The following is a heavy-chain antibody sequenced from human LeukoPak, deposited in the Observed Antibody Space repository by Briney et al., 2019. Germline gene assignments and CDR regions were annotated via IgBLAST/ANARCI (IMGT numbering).Heavy chain of an antibody. J-gene: IGHJ4*02. CDR1: GFTFSSYS. D-gene: IGHD6-13*01. V-gene: IGHV3-21*01. Sequence: GGSLRLSRAASGFTFSSYSMNWVRQAPGKGLEWVSSISSSSSYIYYADSVKGRFTISRDNAKNSLYLQMNSLRAEDTAVYYCARDGYSSSPGPFDYWGQGTLVTVSS. CDR3: ARDGYSSSPGPFDY. CDR2: ISSSSSYI.